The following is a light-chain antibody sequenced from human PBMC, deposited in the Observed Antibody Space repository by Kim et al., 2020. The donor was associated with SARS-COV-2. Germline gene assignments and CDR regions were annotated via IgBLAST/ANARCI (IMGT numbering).Light chain of an antibody. CDR1: RSNIGTNH. Sequence: ELTQPPSASGTPGQRVTISCSGSRSNIGTNHVYWYQQFPGTAPKLLISKNDQRPSGVPDRFSGSKSGTSASLAISGLRSEDEADYYCATWDDSLSGVVFGGRTKVTVL. CDR2: KND. V-gene: IGLV1-47*01. J-gene: IGLJ2*01. CDR3: ATWDDSLSGVV.